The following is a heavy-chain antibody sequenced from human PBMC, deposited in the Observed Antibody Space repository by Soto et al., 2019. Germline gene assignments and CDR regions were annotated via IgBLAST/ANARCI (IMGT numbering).Heavy chain of an antibody. CDR1: GDSISRSANY. V-gene: IGHV4-39*01. Sequence: QLQLQESGPGLVKASETPSLTCTVSGDSISRSANYWGWVRQSPGRGLEWIGSFYSGGKTYFNPSLKSRVALSADTSKNELSLRLSSVNATDTATYYCAKHPFNPLVTPYWYFDVWGRGTPVAVS. D-gene: IGHD3-16*02. J-gene: IGHJ2*01. CDR2: FYSGGKT. CDR3: AKHPFNPLVTPYWYFDV.